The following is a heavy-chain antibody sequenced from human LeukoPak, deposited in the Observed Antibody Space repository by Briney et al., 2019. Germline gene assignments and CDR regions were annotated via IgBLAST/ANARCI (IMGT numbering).Heavy chain of an antibody. Sequence: GGSLRLSCAASGLTLSDDYMTWVRQAPGKGLESVLIMTTSGNIKSSADSVKGRFTISRDNANNILHLQMNSLRAEDTGVYCCARVTYRMMLESLSPDPYYYIDIWGNGTTVTVSS. J-gene: IGHJ6*03. CDR1: GLTLSDDY. V-gene: IGHV3-69-1*02. CDR2: MTTSGNIK. CDR3: ARVTYRMMLESLSPDPYYYIDI. D-gene: IGHD3-16*01.